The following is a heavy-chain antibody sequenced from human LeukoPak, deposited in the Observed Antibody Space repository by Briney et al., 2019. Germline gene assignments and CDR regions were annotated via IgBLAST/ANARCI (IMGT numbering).Heavy chain of an antibody. CDR1: GGSISSSSHY. D-gene: IGHD6-6*01. V-gene: IGHV4-39*01. CDR2: IYYSGST. Sequence: SETLSLTCTVSGGSISSSSHYWGWIRQPPGKGLEWIESIYYSGSTYYNPSLESRVTISVDTSKNQLSLKVSSVTAADTAVYYCARRGASSSEEYWGQGTLVIVSS. CDR3: ARRGASSSEEY. J-gene: IGHJ4*02.